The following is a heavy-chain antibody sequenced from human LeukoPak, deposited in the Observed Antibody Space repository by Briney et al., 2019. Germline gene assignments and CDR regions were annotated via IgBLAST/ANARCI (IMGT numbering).Heavy chain of an antibody. CDR1: GGSFSGYY. D-gene: IGHD3-22*01. V-gene: IGHV4-34*01. CDR3: ARGHLLKYYDREGDAFDI. J-gene: IGHJ3*02. CDR2: INHSGST. Sequence: PSETLSLTCAVYGGSFSGYYWSWIRQPPGKGLEWIGEINHSGSTSYNPSLKSRVTISVDTSKNQFSLKLSSVTAADTAVYYCARGHLLKYYDREGDAFDIWGQGTMVTVSS.